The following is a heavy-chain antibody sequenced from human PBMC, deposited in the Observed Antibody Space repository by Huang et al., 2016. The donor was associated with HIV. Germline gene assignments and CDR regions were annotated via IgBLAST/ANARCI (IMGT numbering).Heavy chain of an antibody. CDR2: INVNNGNT. CDR3: ARGDSGWSYDAFNI. V-gene: IGHV1-18*01. J-gene: IGHJ3*02. D-gene: IGHD6-19*01. Sequence: QVQLVQSGAELKKPGASVRVSCKASGYSLTSYDINWVRLAPGQGPEWMGWINVNNGNTEYAKNFQGRVTMTTDTSTNTAYMELRSLRSDDTAVYYCARGDSGWSYDAFNIWGQGTMVTVSS. CDR1: GYSLTSYD.